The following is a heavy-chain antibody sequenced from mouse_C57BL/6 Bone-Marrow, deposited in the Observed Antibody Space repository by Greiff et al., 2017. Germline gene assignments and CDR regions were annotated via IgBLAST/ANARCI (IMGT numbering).Heavy chain of an antibody. V-gene: IGHV5-16*01. J-gene: IGHJ4*01. Sequence: EVLVVESEGGLVQPGSSMKLSCTASGFTFSDYYMAWVRQVPEKGLEWVANINYDGSSTYYLDSLKSRFIISGDNAKNILYLQMSSLKSEDTATYYCARDQGAMDYWGQGTSVTVSS. CDR3: ARDQGAMDY. CDR1: GFTFSDYY. CDR2: INYDGSST. D-gene: IGHD3-2*02.